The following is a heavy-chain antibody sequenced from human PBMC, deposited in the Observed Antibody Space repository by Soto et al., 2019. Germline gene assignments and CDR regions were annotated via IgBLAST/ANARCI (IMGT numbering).Heavy chain of an antibody. CDR1: GGSFSGYY. CDR3: ARGRSRARRQQLSYYYYYIDV. CDR2: INHSGST. D-gene: IGHD6-13*01. Sequence: SETLSLTCAVYGGSFSGYYWSWIRQPPGKGLEWIGEINHSGSTNYNPSLKGRVTISVDTSKNQFSLKLSSVTAADTAVYYCARGRSRARRQQLSYYYYYIDVWGKRTTVTVSS. J-gene: IGHJ6*03. V-gene: IGHV4-34*01.